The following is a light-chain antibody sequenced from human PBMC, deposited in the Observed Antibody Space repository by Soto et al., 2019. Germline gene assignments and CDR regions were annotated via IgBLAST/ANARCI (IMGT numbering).Light chain of an antibody. CDR2: NND. Sequence: QSVLTQPPSASGTPGQRVTISCSGSSSNIGSNFVYWYQQLPGTAPKLLIYNNDQRPSGVPDRFSGSKSGTSASLAISGLRSEDEADYYCAAWDDSLSAFGPGTQLTV. CDR3: AAWDDSLSA. CDR1: SSNIGSNF. V-gene: IGLV1-47*02. J-gene: IGLJ1*01.